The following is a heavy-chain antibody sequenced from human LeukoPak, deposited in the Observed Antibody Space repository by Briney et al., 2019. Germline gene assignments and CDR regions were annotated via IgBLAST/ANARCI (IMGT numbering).Heavy chain of an antibody. D-gene: IGHD2/OR15-2a*01. CDR2: IYSGGST. V-gene: IGHV3-66*01. Sequence: PGGSLRLSCAASGFTVSSNYMSWVRQAPGKGLEWVSLIYSGGSTFYADSVKGRFTISRDISKNTLYLQINTLRAEDTAVYYCAGGYYSAPNYWGPGTLVTVS. J-gene: IGHJ4*02. CDR3: AGGYYSAPNY. CDR1: GFTVSSNY.